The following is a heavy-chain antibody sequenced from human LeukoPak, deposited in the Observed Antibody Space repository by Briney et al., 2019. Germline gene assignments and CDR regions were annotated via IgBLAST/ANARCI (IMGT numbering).Heavy chain of an antibody. V-gene: IGHV3-23*01. D-gene: IGHD3-10*01. CDR1: GLTYNFYA. J-gene: IGHJ6*02. Sequence: GVSLRLSCAASGLTYNFYAMICVTEAPGKGLVYVSAIGSVSGGTTIYADSGKGRVSISRNNAKNLHYLQTSSLRGEDRAVICCAKNYETGRGLPYGMDVRGQGTTVTVSS. CDR2: IGSVSGGTT. CDR3: AKNYETGRGLPYGMDV.